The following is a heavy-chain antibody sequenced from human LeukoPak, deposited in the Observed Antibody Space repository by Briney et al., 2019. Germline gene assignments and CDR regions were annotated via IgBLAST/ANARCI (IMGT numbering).Heavy chain of an antibody. J-gene: IGHJ5*02. D-gene: IGHD3-22*01. CDR2: ISYSGST. CDR3: AREPGFDSSGYLNWFDP. V-gene: IGHV4-59*01. CDR1: GGSISSYY. Sequence: PSETLSLTCTVSGGSISSYYWSWIRQPPGKGLEWIACISYSGSTKYNPSHKSRVTISVDTSKNQLSLKLSSVTAAGTAVYYCAREPGFDSSGYLNWFDPWGQGTLVTVSS.